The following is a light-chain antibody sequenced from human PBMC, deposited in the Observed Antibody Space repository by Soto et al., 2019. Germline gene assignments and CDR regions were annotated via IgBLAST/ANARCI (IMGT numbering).Light chain of an antibody. J-gene: IGKJ4*01. CDR2: DAS. CDR3: QQRYSWPLT. CDR1: QSINIY. Sequence: EIVLTQSPDALLLSQEGRATLSCRVSQSINIYLAWYQQKLGQAPRLLIYDASIRATGIPARFSGSGSGTDFTLTISSLEPEDFGLYYRQQRYSWPLTIGGGTKVEIK. V-gene: IGKV3-11*01.